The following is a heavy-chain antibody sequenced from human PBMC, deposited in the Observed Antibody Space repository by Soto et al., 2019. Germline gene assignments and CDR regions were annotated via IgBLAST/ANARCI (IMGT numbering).Heavy chain of an antibody. CDR1: GGTFSSYA. V-gene: IGHV1-69*01. CDR3: ARDPLAARPGGGRQLSYYGMDV. CDR2: IIPIFGTA. Sequence: QVQLVQSGAEVKKPGSSVKVSCKASGGTFSSYAISWVRQAPGQGLEWMGGIIPIFGTANYAQKFQGRVTITADESTSTAYMELSSLRSEDTAVYYCARDPLAARPGGGRQLSYYGMDVWGQGTTVTVSS. D-gene: IGHD6-6*01. J-gene: IGHJ6*02.